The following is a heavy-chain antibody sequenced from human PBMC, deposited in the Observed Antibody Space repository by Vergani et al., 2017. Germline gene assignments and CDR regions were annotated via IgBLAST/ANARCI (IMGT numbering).Heavy chain of an antibody. CDR2: ISSSSSYI. CDR1: GFTFSSYS. J-gene: IGHJ6*03. D-gene: IGHD3-22*01. CDR3: ARAGDYDSSGYYYDYYYYYMDV. V-gene: IGHV3-21*01. Sequence: EVQLVESGGGLVKPGGSLRLSCAASGFTFSSYSMNWVRQAPGKGLEWVSSISSSSSYIYYADSVKGRFTISRDNAKNSLYLQMNSLRAEDTAEYYCARAGDYDSSGYYYDYYYYYMDVWGKGTTVTVSS.